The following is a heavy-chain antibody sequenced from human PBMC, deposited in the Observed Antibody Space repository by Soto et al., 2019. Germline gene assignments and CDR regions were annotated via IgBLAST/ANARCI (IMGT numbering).Heavy chain of an antibody. V-gene: IGHV4-39*02. CDR3: ARTTVTTRPGNWFDP. CDR1: GDSISSSSSY. Sequence: QLQLQESGPGLVKPSETLSLTCTVSGDSISSSSSYWGWIRQPPGKGLEWIGSVYYAGNTYYNPSLNSRVTISVDTSKNHCSLKMDSVTAADTAVYYCARTTVTTRPGNWFDPWGQGALVTVSS. CDR2: VYYAGNT. J-gene: IGHJ5*02. D-gene: IGHD4-17*01.